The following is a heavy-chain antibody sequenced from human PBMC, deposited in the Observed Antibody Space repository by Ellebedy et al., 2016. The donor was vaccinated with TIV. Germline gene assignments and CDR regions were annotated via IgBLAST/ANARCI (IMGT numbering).Heavy chain of an antibody. CDR1: GGSISSYY. V-gene: IGHV4-59*01. Sequence: MPSETLSLTCTVSGGSISSYYWNWIRQPPGKGLEWIAYIYYSGSFDYNPSLKSRVTISVDTSKNQFSLKLSSVTAADTAVYYCARADGGSYYYVDYWGQGTLVTVSS. CDR3: ARADGGSYYYVDY. CDR2: IYYSGSF. J-gene: IGHJ4*02. D-gene: IGHD2-15*01.